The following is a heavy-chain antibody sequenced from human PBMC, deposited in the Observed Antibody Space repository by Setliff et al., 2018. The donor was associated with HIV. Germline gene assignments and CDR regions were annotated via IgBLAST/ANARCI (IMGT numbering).Heavy chain of an antibody. CDR1: GGSISSTNHY. V-gene: IGHV4-39*07. Sequence: SETLSLTCTVSGGSISSTNHYWGWIRQPPGKGLEWIGNIYYFGITNYNPSLKSRVTMSVDTSKNQFSLKLTSEDSAVYYCARDRHCSRGICYEPNWFDPWGQGTLVTVSS. CDR2: IYYFGIT. CDR3: ARDRHCSRGICYEPNWFDP. D-gene: IGHD2-15*01. J-gene: IGHJ5*02.